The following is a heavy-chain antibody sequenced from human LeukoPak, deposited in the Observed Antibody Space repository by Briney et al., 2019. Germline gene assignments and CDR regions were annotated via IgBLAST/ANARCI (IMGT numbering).Heavy chain of an antibody. J-gene: IGHJ5*02. CDR3: TREGLDP. V-gene: IGHV3-74*01. Sequence: GGSLRLSCAASGFTFSSYWMHWVRQAPGKGLVWVSRIDSDGTGTIYSDSVRGRFTISRDNAKNTMYLQMNSLRAEDTAVYYCTREGLDPWGQGTLVTVSS. D-gene: IGHD2-21*01. CDR2: IDSDGTGT. CDR1: GFTFSSYW.